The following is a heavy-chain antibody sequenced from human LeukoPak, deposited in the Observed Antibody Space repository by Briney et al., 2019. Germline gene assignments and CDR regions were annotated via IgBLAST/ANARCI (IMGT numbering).Heavy chain of an antibody. CDR2: ISSNGGST. CDR3: ARDRWGYDILTYLDY. J-gene: IGHJ4*02. V-gene: IGHV3-64*01. D-gene: IGHD3-9*01. CDR1: GFTFSSYA. Sequence: GGSLRLSCAASGFTFSSYAMHWVRQAPGKGLEYVSAISSNGGSTYYANSVKGRFTISRDNSKNTLYLQMGSLRAEDMAVYYCARDRWGYDILTYLDYWGQGTLVTVSS.